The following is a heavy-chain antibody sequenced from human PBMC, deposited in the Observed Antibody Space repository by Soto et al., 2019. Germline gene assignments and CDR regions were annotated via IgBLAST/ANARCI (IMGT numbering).Heavy chain of an antibody. J-gene: IGHJ4*02. CDR3: VGETYDSRGYYFDF. Sequence: QLQLQESGSGLVKPSQTLSLTCDVSGGSISSGGYSWNWIRQSPGKALEWIGYIYYSGSTYYNPSLQSRVTISVDRSKNQFSLKLTSVTAADTAVYYCVGETYDSRGYYFDFWGQGTLVTVSS. CDR2: IYYSGST. V-gene: IGHV4-30-2*06. D-gene: IGHD3-22*01. CDR1: GGSISSGGYS.